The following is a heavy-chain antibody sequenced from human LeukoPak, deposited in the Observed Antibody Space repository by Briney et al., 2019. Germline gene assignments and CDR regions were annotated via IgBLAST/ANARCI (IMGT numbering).Heavy chain of an antibody. Sequence: PGGSLRLSCAASGFTFSSYSMNWVRQAPVKGLEWVSYISGSSSTIYYADSVKGRFTISRDNAKNSLYLQMNSLRAEDTAVYYCERVEIRLGYYYDSSGYSGAFDIWGQGTMVTVSS. J-gene: IGHJ3*02. CDR1: GFTFSSYS. V-gene: IGHV3-48*01. CDR2: ISGSSSTI. CDR3: ERVEIRLGYYYDSSGYSGAFDI. D-gene: IGHD3-22*01.